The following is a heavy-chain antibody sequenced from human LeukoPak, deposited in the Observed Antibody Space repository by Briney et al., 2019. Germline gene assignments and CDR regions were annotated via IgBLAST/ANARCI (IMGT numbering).Heavy chain of an antibody. V-gene: IGHV5-51*01. Sequence: GESLKISCKGSGYSFTSYWIGWVRQMPGKGLEWMGIIYPGDSDTRYSPSFQGQVTISADKSISNAFLQWSSLKASDTAMYFCASPDYYDSSGYSPGVGYWGQGTLVTVSS. J-gene: IGHJ4*02. CDR2: IYPGDSDT. D-gene: IGHD3-22*01. CDR1: GYSFTSYW. CDR3: ASPDYYDSSGYSPGVGY.